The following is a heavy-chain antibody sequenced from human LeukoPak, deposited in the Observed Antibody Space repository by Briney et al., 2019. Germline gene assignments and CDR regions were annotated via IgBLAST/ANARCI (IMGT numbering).Heavy chain of an antibody. J-gene: IGHJ2*01. V-gene: IGHV4-61*01. Sequence: SETLSPTCTVSGGSVSSGSYYWSWIRQPPGKGLEWIGYIYYSGSTNYNPSLKSRVTISVDTSKNQFSLKLSSVTAADTAVYYWGRGGSYGWGGWDYGGRGPRVPVPS. CDR2: IYYSGST. D-gene: IGHD3-10*01. CDR3: GRGGSYGWGGWDY. CDR1: GGSVSSGSYY.